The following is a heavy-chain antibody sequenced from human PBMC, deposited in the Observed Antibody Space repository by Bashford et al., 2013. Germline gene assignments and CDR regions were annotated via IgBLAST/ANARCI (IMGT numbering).Heavy chain of an antibody. V-gene: IGHV3-33*06. J-gene: IGHJ4*02. D-gene: IGHD2-21*02. CDR2: IWDHGRDQ. Sequence: GSLRLSCAASGFPFSNYGMHWVRQAPGEGLDWVALIWDHGRDQRYADSVKGRFTISRDNSKNTLYLQMNSLRVEDTAVYYCAKRMVVTGLLYYFDYWGQGTLVTVSS. CDR3: AKRMVVTGLLYYFDY. CDR1: GFPFSNYG.